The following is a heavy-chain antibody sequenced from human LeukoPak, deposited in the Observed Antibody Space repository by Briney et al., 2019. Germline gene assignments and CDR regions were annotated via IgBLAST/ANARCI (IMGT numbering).Heavy chain of an antibody. CDR2: ISYDGSNK. J-gene: IGHJ4*02. Sequence: PGGSLRLSCAASGFTFSSYAMHWVRQAPGKGLEWVAVISYDGSNKYYADSVKGRFTISRDNSKNTLYLQMNSLRAEDTAVYYCARSGLRWDTAMVLGYFDYWGQGTLVTVSS. D-gene: IGHD5-18*01. CDR1: GFTFSSYA. CDR3: ARSGLRWDTAMVLGYFDY. V-gene: IGHV3-30-3*01.